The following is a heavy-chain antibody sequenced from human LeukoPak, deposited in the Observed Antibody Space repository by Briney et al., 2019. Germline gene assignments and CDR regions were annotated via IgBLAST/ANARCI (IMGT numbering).Heavy chain of an antibody. CDR3: ARDRGGRYMYLQH. Sequence: GGSLRLSCAASGFTFSNYWMSWVRQAPGKGLEWVANIKQDGSEKYYVDSVKGRFTISRDNAKNFLFLQMNSLRAEDTALYYCARDRGGRYMYLQHWGQGTLVTVSS. CDR2: IKQDGSEK. D-gene: IGHD1-26*01. V-gene: IGHV3-7*03. CDR1: GFTFSNYW. J-gene: IGHJ1*01.